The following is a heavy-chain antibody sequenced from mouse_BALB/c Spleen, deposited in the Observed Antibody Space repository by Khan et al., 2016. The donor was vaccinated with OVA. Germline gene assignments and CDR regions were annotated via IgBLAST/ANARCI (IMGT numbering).Heavy chain of an antibody. D-gene: IGHD2-14*01. CDR3: ARDGAYYRSDGWFSY. Sequence: QVQLKQSGAELARPGASVKMSCKASGYTFTTYTMHWVKQRPGQGLEWIGYINPSNGYTTYNQKFKDKSTLTADKSSSTAYMQLSSLTSDYSAVYYCARDGAYYRSDGWFSYWGQGTLVTVSA. V-gene: IGHV1-4*01. J-gene: IGHJ3*01. CDR2: INPSNGYT. CDR1: GYTFTTYT.